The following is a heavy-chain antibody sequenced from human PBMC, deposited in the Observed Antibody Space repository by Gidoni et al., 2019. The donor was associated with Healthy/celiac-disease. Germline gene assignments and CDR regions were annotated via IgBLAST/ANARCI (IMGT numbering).Heavy chain of an antibody. Sequence: QVQLQQWGAGLLKPSETLSLTCAVYGGSFSGYYWSWIRQPPGKGLEWIGEINHSGSTNYNPSLKSPVTISVDTSKNQFSLKLSSVTAADTAVYYCASGIVGAPFRGYFDYWGQGTLVTVSS. CDR3: ASGIVGAPFRGYFDY. V-gene: IGHV4-34*01. CDR1: GGSFSGYY. CDR2: INHSGST. J-gene: IGHJ4*02. D-gene: IGHD1-26*01.